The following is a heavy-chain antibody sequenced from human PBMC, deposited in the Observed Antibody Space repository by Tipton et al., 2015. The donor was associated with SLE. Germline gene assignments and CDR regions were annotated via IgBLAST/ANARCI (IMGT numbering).Heavy chain of an antibody. J-gene: IGHJ6*02. Sequence: GSLRLSCAASGFTFDDYGMSWVRQAPGKGLEWVSGINWNGGSTGYADSVKGRFTISRDNAKNSLYLQMNSLRAEDTALYYCARRNGGSYYYGMDVWGQGTTVTVSS. D-gene: IGHD2-15*01. CDR1: GFTFDDYG. V-gene: IGHV3-20*04. CDR3: ARRNGGSYYYGMDV. CDR2: INWNGGST.